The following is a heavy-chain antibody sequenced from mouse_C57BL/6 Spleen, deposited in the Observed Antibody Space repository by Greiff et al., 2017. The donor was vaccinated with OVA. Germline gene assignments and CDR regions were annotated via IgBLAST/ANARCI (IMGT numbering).Heavy chain of an antibody. D-gene: IGHD2-1*01. V-gene: IGHV3-6*01. CDR1: GYSITSGYY. Sequence: VQLQESGPGLVKPSQSLSLTCSVTGYSITSGYYWNWIRQFPGNKLEWMGYISYDGSNNYNPSLKNRISITRDTSKNQFFLKLNSVTTEDTATYYCARNGNYMEDYWGQGTSVTVSS. J-gene: IGHJ4*01. CDR2: ISYDGSN. CDR3: ARNGNYMEDY.